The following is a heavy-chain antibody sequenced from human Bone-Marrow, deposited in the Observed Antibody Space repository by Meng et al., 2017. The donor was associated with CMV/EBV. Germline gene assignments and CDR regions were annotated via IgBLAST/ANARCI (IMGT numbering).Heavy chain of an antibody. CDR2: IIPILGIA. J-gene: IGHJ4*02. D-gene: IGHD2-21*01. Sequence: SVKVSCKASGGTFSSYAISWVRQAPGQGLEWMGGIIPILGIANYAQKFQGRVTITADKSTSTAYMELSSLRPEDTAVYYCARDIVGPSEYYFDYWGQGTLVTVSS. CDR1: GGTFSSYA. CDR3: ARDIVGPSEYYFDY. V-gene: IGHV1-69*10.